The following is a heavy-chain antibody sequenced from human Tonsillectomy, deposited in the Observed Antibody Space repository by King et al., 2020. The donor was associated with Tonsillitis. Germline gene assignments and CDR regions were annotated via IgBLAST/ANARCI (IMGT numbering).Heavy chain of an antibody. V-gene: IGHV3-30-3*01. CDR1: GFTFSSYA. D-gene: IGHD2-15*01. CDR2: IPYDGSNK. Sequence: VQLVESGGGVVQPGRSLRLSCAASGFTFSSYAMHWVRQAPGKGLEWVAVIPYDGSNKYYADSVKGRFTISRDNSKNTLYLQMNSLRAEDTAVYYCAPTKGVAATPFDYWGQGTLVTVSS. J-gene: IGHJ4*02. CDR3: APTKGVAATPFDY.